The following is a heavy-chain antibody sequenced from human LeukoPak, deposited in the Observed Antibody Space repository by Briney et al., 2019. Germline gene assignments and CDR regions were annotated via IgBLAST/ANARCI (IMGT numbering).Heavy chain of an antibody. J-gene: IGHJ5*02. CDR3: AKENWAGGWFDP. D-gene: IGHD7-27*01. Sequence: PGGSLRLSCAASGFTFDDYAMHWVRQAPGKGLEWVSGISWNSGSIGYADSVKGRFTISRDNAKNSLYLQMNSLRAEDTALYYCAKENWAGGWFDPWGQGTLVTVSS. CDR1: GFTFDDYA. CDR2: ISWNSGSI. V-gene: IGHV3-9*01.